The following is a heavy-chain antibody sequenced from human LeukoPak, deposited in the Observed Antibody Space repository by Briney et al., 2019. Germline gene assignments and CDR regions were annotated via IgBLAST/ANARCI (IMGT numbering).Heavy chain of an antibody. CDR3: ARVVVAANLGNWFDP. Sequence: EASVKVSCKASGGTFSSYAISWVRQAPGQGLEWMGWISAYNGNTNYAQKFQGRVTMTTDTSTTTAYMELRSLRSDDTAVYYCARVVVAANLGNWFDPWGQGTLVTVSS. CDR2: ISAYNGNT. CDR1: GGTFSSYA. J-gene: IGHJ5*02. V-gene: IGHV1-18*01. D-gene: IGHD2-15*01.